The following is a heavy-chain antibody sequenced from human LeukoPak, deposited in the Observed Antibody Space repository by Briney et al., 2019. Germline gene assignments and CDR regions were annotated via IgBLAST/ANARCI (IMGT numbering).Heavy chain of an antibody. CDR3: TRDDIVGARDFDY. Sequence: GASVKVSCKASGYTFTAYNIHWVRQAPGQGPEWMGWVTPANGGTSYAQQFQGRVTMTRDTSITTAYMDLSRLTSDDTAVYYCTRDDIVGARDFDYWGQGTLVTVSS. CDR2: VTPANGGT. J-gene: IGHJ4*02. CDR1: GYTFTAYN. D-gene: IGHD1-26*01. V-gene: IGHV1-2*02.